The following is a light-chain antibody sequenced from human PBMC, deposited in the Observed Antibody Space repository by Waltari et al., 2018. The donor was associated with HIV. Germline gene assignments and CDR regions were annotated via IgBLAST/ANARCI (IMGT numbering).Light chain of an antibody. CDR2: GKD. CDR3: NSRDSNTNYLGV. J-gene: IGLJ3*02. Sequence: SSELTQDPAVSVALGQTVKITCQGDSLRTYYPSWYQQKPGQAPVLVIYGKDNRPSGIPDRFSGSSSGNTASLTITGAQAEDEADYYCNSRDSNTNYLGVFGGGTKLTVL. CDR1: SLRTYY. V-gene: IGLV3-19*01.